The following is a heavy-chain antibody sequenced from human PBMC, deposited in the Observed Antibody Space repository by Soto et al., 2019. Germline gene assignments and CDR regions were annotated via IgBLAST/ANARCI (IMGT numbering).Heavy chain of an antibody. Sequence: QVQLVQSGAEVKKPGASVKVSCKASGYTFTSYDINWVRQATGQGLEWMGWMNPNSGNTGYAQKFQGRVTMTRNTSISTAYMELSSLRSEDTAVYYCAREGSGWYGSYYYGMDVWGQGTTVTVSS. V-gene: IGHV1-8*01. CDR1: GYTFTSYD. CDR2: MNPNSGNT. D-gene: IGHD6-19*01. J-gene: IGHJ6*02. CDR3: AREGSGWYGSYYYGMDV.